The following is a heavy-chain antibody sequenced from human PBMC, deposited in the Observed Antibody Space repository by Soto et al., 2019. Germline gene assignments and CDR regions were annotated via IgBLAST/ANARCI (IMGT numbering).Heavy chain of an antibody. CDR2: IWYDGSNK. Sequence: GGSLRLSCAASGFTFSSYGMHWVRQAPGKGLEWVAVIWYDGSNKYYADSVKGRFTISRDNSKNTLYLQMNSLRAEDTAVYYCARDNAGPAYSSGWRIWGWFDPWGQGTLVTVSS. V-gene: IGHV3-33*01. CDR3: ARDNAGPAYSSGWRIWGWFDP. J-gene: IGHJ5*02. D-gene: IGHD6-19*01. CDR1: GFTFSSYG.